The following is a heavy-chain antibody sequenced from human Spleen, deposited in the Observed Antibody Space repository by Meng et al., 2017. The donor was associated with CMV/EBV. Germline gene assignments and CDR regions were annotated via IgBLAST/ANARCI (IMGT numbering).Heavy chain of an antibody. D-gene: IGHD2-2*01. V-gene: IGHV4-59*12. Sequence: QVQLQESGPGLVKPSETLSLTCTVSGGSISSYYWGWIRQPAGKGLEWIGDIYHSGSTNYNPSLKSRVTISVDKSKNQFSLKLSSVTAADTAMYYCARGGGCSSSSCDLDYWGQGVLVTVSS. CDR1: GGSISSYY. CDR3: ARGGGCSSSSCDLDY. CDR2: IYHSGST. J-gene: IGHJ4*02.